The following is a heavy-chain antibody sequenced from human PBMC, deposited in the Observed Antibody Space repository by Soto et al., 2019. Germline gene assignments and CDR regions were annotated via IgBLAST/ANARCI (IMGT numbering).Heavy chain of an antibody. CDR3: PRRIAALPLVYFYYALDV. D-gene: IGHD6-6*01. V-gene: IGHV1-69*13. J-gene: IGHJ6*02. CDR2: IIPIFGTA. Sequence: EASVKVSCKASGGTFSSYAISWVRQAPGQGLEWMGGIIPIFGTANYAQKFQGRVTITADESTSTAYMELSSLRSEVTAVYYCPRRIAALPLVYFYYALDVWG. CDR1: GGTFSSYA.